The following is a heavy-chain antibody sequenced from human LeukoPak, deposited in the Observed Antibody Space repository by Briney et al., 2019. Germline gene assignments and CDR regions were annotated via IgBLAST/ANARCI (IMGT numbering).Heavy chain of an antibody. D-gene: IGHD3-22*01. CDR3: ARVGVVEARTLGY. CDR1: GYTFTSYY. V-gene: IGHV1-46*01. CDR2: IDPSGGST. J-gene: IGHJ4*02. Sequence: EASVKVSCKASGYTFTSYYMHWARQAPGQGLEWMGIIDPSGGSTSYAQRFQGRVTMTRDMSTSTVYMELSSLRSEDTAVYYCARVGVVEARTLGYWGQGTLVTVSS.